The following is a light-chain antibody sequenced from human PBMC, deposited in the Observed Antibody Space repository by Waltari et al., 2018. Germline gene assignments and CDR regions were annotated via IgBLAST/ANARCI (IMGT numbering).Light chain of an antibody. CDR1: QSIRSW. CDR2: QVS. Sequence: DIQMTQFPSTLSASVGDTVTITCRASQSIRSWLAWYQQKPGKASKLLIYQVSSLESGVPSRLSGSGSGPEFTLTISSLQPDDFATYYCQQYDKYPVAFGQGTRLEIK. CDR3: QQYDKYPVA. J-gene: IGKJ5*01. V-gene: IGKV1-5*03.